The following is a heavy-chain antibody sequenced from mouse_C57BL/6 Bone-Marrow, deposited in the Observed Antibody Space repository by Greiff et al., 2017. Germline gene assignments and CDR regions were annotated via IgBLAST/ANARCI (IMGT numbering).Heavy chain of an antibody. D-gene: IGHD4-1*01. Sequence: QVQLQQPGAELVRPGSSVKLSCKASGYTFTSYWMDWVKQRPGQGLEWIGNIYPSDSETHYNQKFKDKATLTVDKSSSTAYMQLSSLTSEDSAVFYCARSGPLGRSFDYWGQGTTLTVSS. V-gene: IGHV1-61*01. CDR2: IYPSDSET. J-gene: IGHJ2*01. CDR3: ARSGPLGRSFDY. CDR1: GYTFTSYW.